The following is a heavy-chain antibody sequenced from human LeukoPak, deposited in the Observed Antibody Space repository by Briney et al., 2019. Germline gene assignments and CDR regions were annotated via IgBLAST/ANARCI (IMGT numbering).Heavy chain of an antibody. CDR3: ARHPTNTSGYYAYFDY. Sequence: ASVTVSCKSSGYTFLNYGITWVRQAPGQGLEWMGWIIAYKGDTHYAQNLQGRVTMTTDTSTSTAYMEVRSLRSDDTAVYYCARHPTNTSGYYAYFDYWGQGTLVTVSS. J-gene: IGHJ4*02. CDR1: GYTFLNYG. V-gene: IGHV1-18*01. D-gene: IGHD5-12*01. CDR2: IIAYKGDT.